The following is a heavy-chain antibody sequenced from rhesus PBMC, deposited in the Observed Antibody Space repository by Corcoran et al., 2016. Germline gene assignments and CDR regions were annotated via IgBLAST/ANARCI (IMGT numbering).Heavy chain of an antibody. J-gene: IGHJ4*01. CDR1: GFTFSSYW. CDR2: INSGGGRT. CDR3: AKRGYCTSTTCYVPFDY. D-gene: IGHD2-2*01. Sequence: EVQLVESGGGLAKPGGSLRLSCAASGFTFSSYWMNWVRQTPGKGLEWRSAINSGGGRTYDADSVNGRFTISRDNSKNTLYLQMNSLRAEDTAVYYCAKRGYCTSTTCYVPFDYWGQGVLVTVSS. V-gene: IGHV3S42*01.